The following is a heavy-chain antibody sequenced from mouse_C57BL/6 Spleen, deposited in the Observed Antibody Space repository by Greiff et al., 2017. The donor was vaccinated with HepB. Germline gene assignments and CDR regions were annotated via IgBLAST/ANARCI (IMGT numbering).Heavy chain of an antibody. CDR2: IDPENGDT. J-gene: IGHJ3*01. CDR3: TTSTMVTTAY. Sequence: EVKLQESGAELVRPGASVKLSCTASGFNIKDDYMHWVKQRPEQGLEWIGWIDPENGDTEYASKFQGKATITADTSSNTAYLQLSSLTSEDTAVYYCTTSTMVTTAYWGQGTLVTVSA. V-gene: IGHV14-4*01. D-gene: IGHD2-2*01. CDR1: GFNIKDDY.